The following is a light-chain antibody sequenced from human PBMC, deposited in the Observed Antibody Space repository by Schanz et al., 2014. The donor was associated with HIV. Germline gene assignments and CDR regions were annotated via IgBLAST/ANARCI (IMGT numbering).Light chain of an antibody. Sequence: QSVLTQPASVAGSPGQPITISCTGTSSDVGGYNYVSWYQQHPGEAPKLLIYDVNNRPSGVSNRFSGSKSGNTASLTVSGLQAEDEADYYCSSYAGSLPLVFGGGTKLTVL. CDR2: DVN. CDR3: SSYAGSLPLV. CDR1: SSDVGGYNY. V-gene: IGLV2-14*03. J-gene: IGLJ2*01.